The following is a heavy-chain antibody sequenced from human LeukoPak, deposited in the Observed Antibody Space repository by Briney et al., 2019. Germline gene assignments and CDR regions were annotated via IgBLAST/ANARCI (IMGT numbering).Heavy chain of an antibody. CDR2: IDPSDSYT. CDR3: ARHSRGFGTYHWFDP. CDR1: GYSFTCYW. J-gene: IGHJ5*02. V-gene: IGHV5-10-1*01. D-gene: IGHD3-10*01. Sequence: GESLGISCKGSGYSFTCYWISWVRQMPGKGLEWMGRIDPSDSYTNYSPSFQGHVTISADKSISTAYLQWSSLKASDTAMYYCARHSRGFGTYHWFDPWGQGTLVTASS.